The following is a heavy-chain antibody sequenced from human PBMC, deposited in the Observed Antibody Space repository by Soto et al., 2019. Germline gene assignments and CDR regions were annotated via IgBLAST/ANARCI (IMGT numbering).Heavy chain of an antibody. V-gene: IGHV3-23*01. CDR1: GFTFSIYA. CDR2: ISYSGSST. J-gene: IGHJ3*01. D-gene: IGHD3-16*01. CDR3: ALGKGGCRDSAFDS. Sequence: EVQLLESGGDLVQPGGSLRLSCAASGFTFSIYAMSWVRQAPGKGLEWVSGISYSGSSTYYADSVKGRFAISRDNSKNPRFLQMDSLRAEETAIYYCALGKGGCRDSAFDSWGQGTTVTVSS.